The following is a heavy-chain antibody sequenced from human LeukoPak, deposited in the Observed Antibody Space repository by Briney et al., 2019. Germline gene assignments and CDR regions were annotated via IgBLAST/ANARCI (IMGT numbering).Heavy chain of an antibody. D-gene: IGHD3-22*01. V-gene: IGHV1-69*05. J-gene: IGHJ4*02. Sequence: SVKVSCKASGGTFNNHAINWVRQAPGQGLEWMGGIIPMFGTANYAQKFQGRVTITTDESTSTAYMELSSLRSEDTAVYYCAREGVTMRPFDYWGQGTLVTVSS. CDR1: GGTFNNHA. CDR2: IIPMFGTA. CDR3: AREGVTMRPFDY.